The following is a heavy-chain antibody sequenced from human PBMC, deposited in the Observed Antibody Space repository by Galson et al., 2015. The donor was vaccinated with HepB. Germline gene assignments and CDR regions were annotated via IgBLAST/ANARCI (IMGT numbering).Heavy chain of an antibody. D-gene: IGHD5-24*01. V-gene: IGHV1-3*01. J-gene: IGHJ3*02. Sequence: SVKVSCKASGYTFTSYAIHWVRQAPGQRLEWMGWINAGNGDTKYSQKFQGRVTITRDTSASTAYMELSSLRSEDTAVYYCARSGARRLQERDGYNYGAFDIWGQGTMVTVSS. CDR2: INAGNGDT. CDR3: ARSGARRLQERDGYNYGAFDI. CDR1: GYTFTSYA.